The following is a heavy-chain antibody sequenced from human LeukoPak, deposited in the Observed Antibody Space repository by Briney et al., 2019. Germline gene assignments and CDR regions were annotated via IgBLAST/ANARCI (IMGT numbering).Heavy chain of an antibody. CDR1: GFTFSSHG. V-gene: IGHV3-23*01. CDR2: ISDSGENT. CDR3: AKIQGWFNAAFQI. D-gene: IGHD6-19*01. J-gene: IGHJ3*02. Sequence: GSLRLSCAASGFTFSSHGMNWVRQAPGKGLEWVSGISDSGENTHYADSVKGRFTISRDLSTNTLFLQMNSLRAEDTALYYCAKIQGWFNAAFQIGGQGTMVTVSS.